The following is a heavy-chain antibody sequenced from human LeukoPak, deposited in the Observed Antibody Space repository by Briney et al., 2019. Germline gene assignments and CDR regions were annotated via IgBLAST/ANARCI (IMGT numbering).Heavy chain of an antibody. CDR1: GLTVSNND. V-gene: IGHV3-53*01. CDR3: ARRTGYGYGLDC. J-gene: IGHJ4*02. Sequence: GGSLRLSCAASGLTVSNNDVSWVRQAPGKGLEWVSVIDIRGDTYYAETVTGRFTISRDKSKNTVSLQMDSLRAEDTAVYFCARRTGYGYGLDCCGQGTLVTVSS. D-gene: IGHD5-18*01. CDR2: IDIRGDT.